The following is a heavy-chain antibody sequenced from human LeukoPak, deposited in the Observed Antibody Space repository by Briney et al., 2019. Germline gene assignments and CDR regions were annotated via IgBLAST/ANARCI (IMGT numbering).Heavy chain of an antibody. CDR1: GYSFTSYW. J-gene: IGHJ6*03. CDR2: IYPGDSDT. D-gene: IGHD1-26*01. CDR3: ARLSGATVYYYYMDV. Sequence: GGSLQISCQGSGYSFTSYWIGGVRQLPGKGLEWMGIIYPGDSDTRYSPSFQGQVTISADKSISTAYLQWSSLKASDTAMYYCARLSGATVYYYYMDVWGKGTTVTVSS. V-gene: IGHV5-51*01.